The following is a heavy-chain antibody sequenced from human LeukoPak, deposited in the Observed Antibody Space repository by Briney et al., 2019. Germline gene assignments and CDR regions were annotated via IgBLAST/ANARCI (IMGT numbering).Heavy chain of an antibody. CDR3: VKGGRIAVAGFFDS. Sequence: GGSLRLSCAASGFTFSSYAMSWVRQAPGKGLEWVSGISSSGGSTVYADSVKGRFTISRDNFRNTVFLQMNSLRDEDTAVYYCVKGGRIAVAGFFDSWGQGTLVTVSS. J-gene: IGHJ4*02. V-gene: IGHV3-23*01. D-gene: IGHD6-19*01. CDR2: ISSSGGST. CDR1: GFTFSSYA.